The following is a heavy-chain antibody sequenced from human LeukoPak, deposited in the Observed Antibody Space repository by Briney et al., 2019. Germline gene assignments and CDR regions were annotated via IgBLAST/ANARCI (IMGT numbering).Heavy chain of an antibody. CDR3: AKDGNIVVVPAAYYYYYMDV. Sequence: GGSLRLSCAASGFTFSSSGMHWVRQAPGKGLEWVAFIRYDGSNKYYADSVKGRFTISRDNSKNTLYLQMNSLRAEDTAVYYCAKDGNIVVVPAAYYYYYMDVWGKGTTVTVSS. V-gene: IGHV3-30*02. D-gene: IGHD2-2*01. CDR1: GFTFSSSG. J-gene: IGHJ6*03. CDR2: IRYDGSNK.